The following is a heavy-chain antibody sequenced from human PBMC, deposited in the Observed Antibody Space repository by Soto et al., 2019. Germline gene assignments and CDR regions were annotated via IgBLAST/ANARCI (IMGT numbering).Heavy chain of an antibody. J-gene: IGHJ5*02. CDR1: GFTFSSYA. Sequence: GGSLRLSCAASGFTFSSYAMHWVRQAPGKGLEWVAVISYDGSNKYYADSVKGRFTISRDNSKNTLYLQMNSLRAEDTAVYYCARDRGSSWYWFDPWGQGTLVTVSS. CDR2: ISYDGSNK. V-gene: IGHV3-30-3*01. CDR3: ARDRGSSWYWFDP. D-gene: IGHD6-13*01.